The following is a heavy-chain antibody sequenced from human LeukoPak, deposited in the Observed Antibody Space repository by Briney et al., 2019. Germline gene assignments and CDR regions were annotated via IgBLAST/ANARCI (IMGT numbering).Heavy chain of an antibody. CDR2: ISSNSRYI. V-gene: IGHV3-21*06. D-gene: IGHD6-13*01. J-gene: IGHJ4*02. CDR3: ARVAEAAAFDS. Sequence: GGSLRLSCAASGFTFSTYSMSWVRQAPGKGLEWVSSISSNSRYIYYADSMRGRFTISRDNAKNSLYLQMNSLKPEDTAVYYCARVAEAAAFDSWGQGTLVTVSS. CDR1: GFTFSTYS.